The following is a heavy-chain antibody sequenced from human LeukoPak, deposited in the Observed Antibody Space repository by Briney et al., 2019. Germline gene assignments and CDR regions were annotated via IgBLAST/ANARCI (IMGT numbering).Heavy chain of an antibody. V-gene: IGHV3-7*01. J-gene: IGHJ3*02. CDR2: INQNGGEK. D-gene: IGHD1-26*01. CDR3: GKNRYSGSLSPFDI. Sequence: PGGSLRLSCADSGFTFSGYWMNWVRQAPGKGLEWVANINQNGGEKYYVDSVKGRFTISRDNGKNSLYLQMNSLRAEDTAVYYCGKNRYSGSLSPFDIWGQGTMVTVSS. CDR1: GFTFSGYW.